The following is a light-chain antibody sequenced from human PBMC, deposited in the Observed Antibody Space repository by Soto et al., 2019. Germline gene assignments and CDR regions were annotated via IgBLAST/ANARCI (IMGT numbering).Light chain of an antibody. CDR3: QQYNNWPLT. V-gene: IGKV3D-15*01. CDR2: DAS. J-gene: IGKJ4*01. Sequence: EVVLTQSPATLSVSPGEGVTLSCRASQGIGDTLAWYQQKPGQPPRLLIYDASTRATGIPARFSGSQSGTEFTLTISSLLSEDFAVYFCQQYNNWPLTFGGGTKVETK. CDR1: QGIGDT.